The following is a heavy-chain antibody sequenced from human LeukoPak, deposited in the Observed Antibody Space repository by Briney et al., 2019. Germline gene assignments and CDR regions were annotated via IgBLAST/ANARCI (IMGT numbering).Heavy chain of an antibody. CDR2: IYSGGST. J-gene: IGHJ4*02. Sequence: GGSLRLSCAASGFTVSSNYMSWVRQAPGKGLEWVSVIYSGGSTYYADSVKGRFTISRDNSKNTLYLQMNSLRAEDTAVYYCAKRSYDYVWGSYRYTGFFDYWGQGTLVTVSS. D-gene: IGHD3-16*02. CDR1: GFTVSSNY. V-gene: IGHV3-66*01. CDR3: AKRSYDYVWGSYRYTGFFDY.